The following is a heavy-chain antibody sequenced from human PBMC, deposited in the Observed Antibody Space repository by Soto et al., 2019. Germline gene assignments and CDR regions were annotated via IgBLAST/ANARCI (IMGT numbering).Heavy chain of an antibody. CDR2: ISYDGSNK. J-gene: IGHJ5*02. Sequence: GSLRLSCAASGFTFSSYAMHWVRQAPGKGLEWVAVISYDGSNKYYADSVKGRFTISRDNSKNTLYLQMNSLRAEDTAVYYCARDHKACGFWSGYCVSWFDPWGQGTLVTVSS. V-gene: IGHV3-30-3*01. CDR3: ARDHKACGFWSGYCVSWFDP. D-gene: IGHD3-3*01. CDR1: GFTFSSYA.